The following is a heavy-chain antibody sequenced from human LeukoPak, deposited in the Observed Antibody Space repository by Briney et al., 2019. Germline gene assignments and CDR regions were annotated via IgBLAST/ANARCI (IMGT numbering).Heavy chain of an antibody. CDR3: ARQRAAPKHKGLSSSVY. Sequence: SQTLSLTFAISGDSVSSNSAAWNWLRQSPSRGLEWLGRTYYRSKWYNDYAVSVKSRITINPDTSKNQFSLQLNSVTPEDTAVYYCARQRAAPKHKGLSSSVYWGQGTLVTVSS. J-gene: IGHJ4*02. D-gene: IGHD6-13*01. CDR1: GDSVSSNSAA. CDR2: TYYRSKWYN. V-gene: IGHV6-1*01.